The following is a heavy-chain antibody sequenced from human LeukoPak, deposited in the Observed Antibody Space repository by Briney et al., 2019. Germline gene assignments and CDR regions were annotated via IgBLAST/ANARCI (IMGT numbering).Heavy chain of an antibody. V-gene: IGHV3-53*01. J-gene: IGHJ4*02. Sequence: GGSLLLSRAASGFTVSSNYMSWVRQAPGKGLEWVSVIYSGGSTYYADSVKGRFTISRDNSKNTLYLQMNSLRAEDTAVYYCARGLRYDILTGYGSQNPYYFDYWGQGTLVTVSS. CDR1: GFTVSSNY. CDR2: IYSGGST. CDR3: ARGLRYDILTGYGSQNPYYFDY. D-gene: IGHD3-9*01.